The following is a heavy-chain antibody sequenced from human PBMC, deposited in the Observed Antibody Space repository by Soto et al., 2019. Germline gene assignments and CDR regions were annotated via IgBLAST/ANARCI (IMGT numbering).Heavy chain of an antibody. CDR2: ISYEGSNK. Sequence: LRLSCAASGFTFSSYAMHWVRQAPGTGLEWVAVISYEGSNKYYADSVKGRFTISRDNSKNTLYLQMNSLRTEDTAVYYCARVLGGMATVPFDYWGQGALVTVS. CDR1: GFTFSSYA. D-gene: IGHD4-4*01. CDR3: ARVLGGMATVPFDY. J-gene: IGHJ4*02. V-gene: IGHV3-30-3*01.